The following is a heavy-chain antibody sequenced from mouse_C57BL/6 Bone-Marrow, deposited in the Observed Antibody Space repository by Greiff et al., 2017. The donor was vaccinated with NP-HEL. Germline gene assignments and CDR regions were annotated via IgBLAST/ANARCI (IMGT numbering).Heavy chain of an antibody. J-gene: IGHJ2*01. Sequence: EVMLVESEGGLVQPGSSMKLSCTASGFTFSDYYMAWVRQVPEKGLEWVANINYDGSSTYYLDSLKSRFIISRDNAKNILYLQMSSLKSEDTATYYCARGFTTIDYWGQGTTLTVSS. D-gene: IGHD2-12*01. CDR3: ARGFTTIDY. V-gene: IGHV5-16*01. CDR2: INYDGSST. CDR1: GFTFSDYY.